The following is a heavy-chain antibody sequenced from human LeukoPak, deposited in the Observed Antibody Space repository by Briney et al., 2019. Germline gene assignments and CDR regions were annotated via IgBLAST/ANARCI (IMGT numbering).Heavy chain of an antibody. J-gene: IGHJ4*02. D-gene: IGHD4-17*01. CDR3: ARDISPGLYGDPFFDY. V-gene: IGHV4-4*07. Sequence: SETLSLTCTVSGGSISSYYWSCIRQPAGKGLEWIGRIYTSGSTNYNPSLKSRVTMSVDTSKNQFSLKLSSVTAADTAVYYCARDISPGLYGDPFFDYWGQGTLVTVSS. CDR2: IYTSGST. CDR1: GGSISSYY.